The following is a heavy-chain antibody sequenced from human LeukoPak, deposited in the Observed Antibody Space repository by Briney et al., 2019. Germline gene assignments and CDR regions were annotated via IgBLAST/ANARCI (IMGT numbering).Heavy chain of an antibody. J-gene: IGHJ4*02. CDR2: ISSSGSTI. V-gene: IGHV3-48*03. D-gene: IGHD2-15*01. CDR3: ARGNYCSGGSCYQTASFDY. CDR1: GFTFSSYE. Sequence: GGSLRLSCAASGFTFSSYEMNWVRQAPGKGLEWVSYISSSGSTIYYADSVKGRFTISRDNAKNSLYLQMNRLRAEDTAVYYCARGNYCSGGSCYQTASFDYWGQGTLVTVSS.